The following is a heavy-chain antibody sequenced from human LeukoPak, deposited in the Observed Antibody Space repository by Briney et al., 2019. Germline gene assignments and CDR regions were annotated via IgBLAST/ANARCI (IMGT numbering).Heavy chain of an antibody. V-gene: IGHV3-21*01. CDR2: ISSSSSYI. CDR1: GFTFSSYS. Sequence: GGSLRLSCAASGFTFSSYSMNWVRQAPGKGLEWVSSISSSSSYIYYADSVKGRFTISRDNAKNSLYLQMNSLRAEDTAVYYCARDLVQLWFYSDRSFDPWGQGTLVTVSS. CDR3: ARDLVQLWFYSDRSFDP. J-gene: IGHJ5*02. D-gene: IGHD5-18*01.